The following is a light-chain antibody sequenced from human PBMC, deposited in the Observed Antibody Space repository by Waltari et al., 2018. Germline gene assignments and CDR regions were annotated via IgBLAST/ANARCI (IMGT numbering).Light chain of an antibody. CDR3: CSYAGSYTYV. CDR2: DVS. Sequence: QSALTQPRSVSGSPGQSVTISCTGTSSDVGGYNYVPWYQQHPGKAPKLMIYDVSKRPSGLPDRFSGSKSGNTASLTISGLQAEDEADYYCCSYAGSYTYVFGTGTKVTVL. V-gene: IGLV2-11*01. J-gene: IGLJ1*01. CDR1: SSDVGGYNY.